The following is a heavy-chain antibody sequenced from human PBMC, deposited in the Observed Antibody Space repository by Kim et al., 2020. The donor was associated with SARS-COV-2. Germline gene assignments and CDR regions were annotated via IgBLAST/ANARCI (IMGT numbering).Heavy chain of an antibody. CDR2: IYYSGST. Sequence: SETLSLTCTVSGGSISSSSYYWGWIRQPPGKGLEWIGSIYYSGSTYYNPSLKSRVTISVDTSKNQFSLKLSSVTAADTAVYYCARAKHIVVVTANHRRAENWFDPWGQGTLVTVSS. J-gene: IGHJ5*02. CDR1: GGSISSSSYY. D-gene: IGHD2-21*02. CDR3: ARAKHIVVVTANHRRAENWFDP. V-gene: IGHV4-39*07.